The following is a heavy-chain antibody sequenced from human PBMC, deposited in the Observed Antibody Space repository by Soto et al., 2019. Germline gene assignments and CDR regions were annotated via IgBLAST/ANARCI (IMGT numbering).Heavy chain of an antibody. CDR3: ANHLWFGELSN. D-gene: IGHD3-10*01. CDR1: GFTFSSYA. V-gene: IGHV3-23*01. J-gene: IGHJ4*02. CDR2: ISGSGGST. Sequence: EVQLLESGGGLVQPGGSLRLSCAASGFTFSSYAMSWVRQAPGKGREWVSAISGSGGSTYYADSVKGRFTISRDNSKNTLYLQMNTLRAEDTAVYYCANHLWFGELSNWGQGTLVTVSS.